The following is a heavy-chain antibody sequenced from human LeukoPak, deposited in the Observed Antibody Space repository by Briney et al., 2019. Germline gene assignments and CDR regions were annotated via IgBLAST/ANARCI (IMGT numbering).Heavy chain of an antibody. V-gene: IGHV3-23*01. CDR1: GGSISSGDYY. J-gene: IGHJ4*02. CDR2: ISGSGGST. CDR3: AKDRRWLSGIDY. Sequence: LSLTCTVSGGSISSGDYYWSWIRQPPGKGLEWVSAISGSGGSTYYADSVKGRFTISRDNSKNTLYLQMNSLRAEDTAVYYCAKDRRWLSGIDYWGQGTLVTVSS. D-gene: IGHD3-10*01.